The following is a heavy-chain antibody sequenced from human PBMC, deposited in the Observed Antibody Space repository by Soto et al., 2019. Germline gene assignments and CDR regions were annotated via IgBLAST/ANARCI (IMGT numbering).Heavy chain of an antibody. CDR2: ISGSGGST. J-gene: IGHJ4*02. D-gene: IGHD5-18*01. CDR3: AKARGYSYGVYSINYFDY. CDR1: GFTFSSYA. V-gene: IGHV3-23*01. Sequence: GGSLRLSCAASGFTFSSYAMSWVRQAPGKGLEWVSAISGSGGSTYYADSVKGRFTISRDNSKNTLYLQMNSLRAEDTAVYYCAKARGYSYGVYSINYFDYWGQGTLVTVSS.